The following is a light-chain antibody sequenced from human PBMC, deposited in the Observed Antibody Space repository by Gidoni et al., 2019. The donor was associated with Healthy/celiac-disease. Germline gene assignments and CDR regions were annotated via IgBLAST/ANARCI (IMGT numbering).Light chain of an antibody. CDR2: QDS. V-gene: IGLV3-1*01. CDR3: QAWDSSTHVV. J-gene: IGLJ2*01. Sequence: SYELTQPPSVSVSPGHTASITCSGDNLGDKYACWYQQKPGQSPLLVIYQDSKRPSGIPGRFSGSNAGNTATLTISGTQAMDEADYYCQAWDSSTHVVFGGGTKLTVL. CDR1: NLGDKY.